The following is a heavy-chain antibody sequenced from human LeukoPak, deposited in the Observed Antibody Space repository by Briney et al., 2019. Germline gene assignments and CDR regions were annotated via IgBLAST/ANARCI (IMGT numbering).Heavy chain of an antibody. CDR1: GGSISSSSYY. Sequence: SETLSLTCTVSGGSISSSSYYWGWIRQPPGKGLEWIGSIYYSGSTYYNPSLKSRVTISVDTSKNQFSLKLSSVTAADTAVYYCARGFGSRTHFDYWGQGTLVTVSS. CDR3: ARGFGSRTHFDY. CDR2: IYYSGST. D-gene: IGHD1-26*01. J-gene: IGHJ4*02. V-gene: IGHV4-39*07.